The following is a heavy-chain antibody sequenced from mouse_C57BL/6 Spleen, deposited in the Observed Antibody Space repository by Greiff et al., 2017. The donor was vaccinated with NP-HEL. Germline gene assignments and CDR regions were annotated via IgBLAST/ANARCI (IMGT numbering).Heavy chain of an antibody. V-gene: IGHV1-55*01. CDR1: GYTFTSYW. CDR2: IYPGSGST. Sequence: QVQLQQPGAELVKPGASVKMSCKASGYTFTSYWITWVKQRPGQGLEWIGDIYPGSGSTNYNEKFKSKATLTVDTSSSTAYMQLSSLTSEDSAVYYCARRGEAMITTDGGVFYYAMDYWGQGTSVTVSS. J-gene: IGHJ4*01. D-gene: IGHD2-4*01. CDR3: ARRGEAMITTDGGVFYYAMDY.